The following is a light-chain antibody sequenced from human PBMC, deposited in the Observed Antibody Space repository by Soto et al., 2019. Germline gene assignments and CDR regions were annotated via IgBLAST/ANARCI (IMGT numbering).Light chain of an antibody. Sequence: PGERVTLSCRASQSVSGSYLTWYQQKPGQAPRLLIYGASTRATGIPARFSGSGSGTDFTLTISSLQPEDFAVYYCQQDYNLPRTFGQGTKVEIK. CDR2: GAS. CDR1: QSVSGSY. CDR3: QQDYNLPRT. V-gene: IGKV3D-7*01. J-gene: IGKJ1*01.